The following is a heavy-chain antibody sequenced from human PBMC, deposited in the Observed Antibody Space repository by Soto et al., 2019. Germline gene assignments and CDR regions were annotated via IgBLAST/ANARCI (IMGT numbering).Heavy chain of an antibody. CDR1: GGSISNYY. D-gene: IGHD5-18*01. J-gene: IGHJ4*02. Sequence: KPSETLSLTCTVSGGSISNYYWSWIRQPPGKGLEWIGYIYSSGSTNYNPSLKSRVTISVDTSKNQFSLKLSSVTAADTAVYYCARGIQLWPITYYFGYWGQGTLVTVSS. CDR2: IYSSGST. CDR3: ARGIQLWPITYYFGY. V-gene: IGHV4-59*01.